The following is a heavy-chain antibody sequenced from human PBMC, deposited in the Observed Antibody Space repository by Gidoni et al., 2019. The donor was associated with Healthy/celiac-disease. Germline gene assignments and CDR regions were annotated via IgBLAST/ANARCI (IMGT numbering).Heavy chain of an antibody. CDR2: ISYYGNNK. J-gene: IGHJ3*02. CDR3: ARSLRYSGSYPGAFAI. D-gene: IGHD1-26*01. V-gene: IGHV3-30-3*01. Sequence: QVQLVESGGGVVQPGRSLRLSCAGSGFPFSSYVMCWVRQPPGKGLEWVALISYYGNNKYYADSVKGRFTISRDNSKNTLYLQMNSLRAEDTAVYYCARSLRYSGSYPGAFAIWGQGTMVTVSS. CDR1: GFPFSSYV.